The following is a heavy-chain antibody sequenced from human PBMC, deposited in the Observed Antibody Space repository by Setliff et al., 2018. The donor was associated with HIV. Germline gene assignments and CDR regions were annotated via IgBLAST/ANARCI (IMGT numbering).Heavy chain of an antibody. CDR3: ARGEKILVAGTGGAFDI. J-gene: IGHJ3*02. CDR1: GFTFSSYG. V-gene: IGHV3-30*02. D-gene: IGHD6-19*01. CDR2: IRYDASYR. Sequence: LSLSCAASGFTFSSYGMHWVRQAPGEGLEWVAFIRYDASYRYYADSVKGRFTISRDNSKNTLFLQMNNLRAEDTALYYCARGEKILVAGTGGAFDIWGQGTMVTVSS.